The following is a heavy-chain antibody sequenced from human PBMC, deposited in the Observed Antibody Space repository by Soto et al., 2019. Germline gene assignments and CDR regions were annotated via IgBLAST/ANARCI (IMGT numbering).Heavy chain of an antibody. J-gene: IGHJ5*02. CDR1: GGSISSGDYY. D-gene: IGHD3-10*01. CDR3: AREHSGSYYNVWFDP. CDR2: IYYSGST. V-gene: IGHV4-30-4*01. Sequence: PSETLSLTCTVSGGSISSGDYYWSWIRQPPGKGLEWIGYIYYSGSTYYNPSLKSRVTISVDTSKNQFSLKLSSVTAADTAVYYCAREHSGSYYNVWFDPWGQGTLVTVSS.